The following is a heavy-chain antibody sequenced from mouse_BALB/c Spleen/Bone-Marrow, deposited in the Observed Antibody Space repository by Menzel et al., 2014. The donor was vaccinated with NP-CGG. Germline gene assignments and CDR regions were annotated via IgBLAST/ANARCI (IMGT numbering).Heavy chain of an antibody. D-gene: IGHD2-10*02. J-gene: IGHJ4*01. Sequence: EVQLQQSGAELVRSGASVKLSCTGSGFNIKDSYIHWVKQRPGQGLEWIGWIDPENGDTEYAPKFQGKATMTADTSSNTDYLQLSSLTSEDTAVYYCTPYGNYGLEYWGQGTSVTVSS. CDR2: IDPENGDT. CDR1: GFNIKDSY. CDR3: TPYGNYGLEY. V-gene: IGHV14-4*02.